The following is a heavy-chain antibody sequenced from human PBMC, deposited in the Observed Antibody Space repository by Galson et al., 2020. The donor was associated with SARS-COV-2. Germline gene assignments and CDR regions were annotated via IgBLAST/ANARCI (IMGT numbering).Heavy chain of an antibody. CDR2: ISGSGSYT. J-gene: IGHJ4*02. V-gene: IGHV3-21*01. Sequence: AGGSLRLSCAASGFTFNTYSMNWVRQAPGKGLEWVSSISGSGSYTYYGDSGKGRFTISRDNAKNSMDLQMKSLRAEDTAVYYCARDSIRMVGGIITGIPTLDYWGQGILVTVSS. CDR1: GFTFNTYS. D-gene: IGHD3-10*01. CDR3: ARDSIRMVGGIITGIPTLDY.